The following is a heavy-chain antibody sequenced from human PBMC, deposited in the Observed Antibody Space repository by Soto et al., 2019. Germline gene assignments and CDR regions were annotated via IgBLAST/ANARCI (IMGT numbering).Heavy chain of an antibody. J-gene: IGHJ4*02. CDR1: GDSISSSFW. V-gene: IGHV4-4*02. CDR2: IYHTEST. Sequence: SETLSLTCAVSGDSISSSFWWSWVRQPPGKGLEWIGEIYHTESTVYNPSLKSRVTISVDKSKNQFSLNLDSVTAADTAVYYCARYDFGTFDYWGRGILVTVSS. CDR3: ARYDFGTFDY. D-gene: IGHD4-17*01.